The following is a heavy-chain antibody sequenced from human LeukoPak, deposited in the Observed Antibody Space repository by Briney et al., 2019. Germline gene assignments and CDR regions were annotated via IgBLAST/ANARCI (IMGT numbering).Heavy chain of an antibody. J-gene: IGHJ5*02. V-gene: IGHV4-59*01. Sequence: SETLSLTCIVSGGSFSNYYWTWIRQPPGKGLEWIGHIYYTGITHYNPSLESRVTISVDTSKNQFSLKLSSVTAADTAVYYCARGGRGYSGYDYWFDPWGQGTLVTVSS. D-gene: IGHD5-12*01. CDR1: GGSFSNYY. CDR2: IYYTGIT. CDR3: ARGGRGYSGYDYWFDP.